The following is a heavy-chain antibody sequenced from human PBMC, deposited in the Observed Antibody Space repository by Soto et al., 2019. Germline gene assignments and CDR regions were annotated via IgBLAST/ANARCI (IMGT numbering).Heavy chain of an antibody. CDR3: ARVGVAVTMMYYYGMDV. V-gene: IGHV1-69*13. CDR1: GGTFSSYA. D-gene: IGHD4-17*01. Sequence: SVKVSCKASGGTFSSYAISWVRQAPGQGLEWMGGIIPIFGTANYAQKFQGRVTITADESTSTAYMELSSLRSEDTAVYYCARVGVAVTMMYYYGMDVWGQGTTVTVSS. J-gene: IGHJ6*02. CDR2: IIPIFGTA.